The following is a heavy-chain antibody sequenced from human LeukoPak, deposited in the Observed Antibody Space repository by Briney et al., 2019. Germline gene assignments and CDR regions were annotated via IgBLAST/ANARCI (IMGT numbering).Heavy chain of an antibody. V-gene: IGHV4-34*01. D-gene: IGHD4/OR15-4a*01. Sequence: SETLSVTCAVYGGSFSGYYWSWIRQPPGKGLEWIGEINHSGSTNYNPSLKSRVTISVDTSKNQFSLKLSSVTAADTAVYYCARGAGPAKLDYWGQGTLVTVSS. CDR3: ARGAGPAKLDY. CDR2: INHSGST. J-gene: IGHJ4*02. CDR1: GGSFSGYY.